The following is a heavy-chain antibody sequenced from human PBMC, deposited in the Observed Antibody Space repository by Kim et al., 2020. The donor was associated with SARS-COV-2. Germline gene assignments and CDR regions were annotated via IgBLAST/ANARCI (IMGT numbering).Heavy chain of an antibody. CDR1: GFTFSNAW. J-gene: IGHJ4*02. CDR2: IKSKTDGGTT. D-gene: IGHD1-26*01. CDR3: TTLPSKGELQPFDY. Sequence: GGSLRLSCAASGFTFSNAWMSWVRQAPGKGLEWVGRIKSKTDGGTTDYAAPVKGRFTISRDDSKNTLYLQMNSLKTEDTAVYYCTTLPSKGELQPFDYWGQGTLVTVSS. V-gene: IGHV3-15*01.